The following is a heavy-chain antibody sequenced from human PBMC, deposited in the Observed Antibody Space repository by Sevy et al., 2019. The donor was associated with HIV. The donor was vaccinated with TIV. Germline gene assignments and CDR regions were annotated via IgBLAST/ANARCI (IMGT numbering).Heavy chain of an antibody. D-gene: IGHD6-13*01. CDR2: IYYSGST. Sequence: SETLSLTCTVSGGSISSYYWSWIRQPPGKGLEWIGYIYYSGSTNYNPSLKSRVTISVDTSKNQFSLRLSSVTAADTAVYYCARCLSDVAAAANYYYYGMDVWGQGTTVTVSS. V-gene: IGHV4-59*01. J-gene: IGHJ6*02. CDR3: ARCLSDVAAAANYYYYGMDV. CDR1: GGSISSYY.